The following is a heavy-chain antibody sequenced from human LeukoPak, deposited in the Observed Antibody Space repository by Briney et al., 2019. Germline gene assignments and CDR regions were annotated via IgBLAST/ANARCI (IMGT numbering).Heavy chain of an antibody. CDR3: ARGDSSGWFYFDY. J-gene: IGHJ4*02. D-gene: IGHD6-19*01. V-gene: IGHV4-39*07. CDR1: GGSISSSSYY. CDR2: IYYSGST. Sequence: PSETLSLTCTVSGGSISSSSYYWGWIRQPPGKGLEWIGSIYYSGSTYYNPSLKSRVTISVDTSKNQFSLKLSSVTAADTAVYYCARGDSSGWFYFDYWGQGTLVTVSS.